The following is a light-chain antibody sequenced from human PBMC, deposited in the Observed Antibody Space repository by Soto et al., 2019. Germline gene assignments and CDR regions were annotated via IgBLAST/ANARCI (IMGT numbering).Light chain of an antibody. V-gene: IGKV3-15*01. J-gene: IGKJ4*01. CDR3: QQYNNWTPLT. Sequence: EIVMTQSPATLSVSPGEGATLSCRASQSVSSNLAWYQQKPGQAPRLLIYASSTRATGIPARFSGSGSGTEFTLTNSSLQSEDFAVYYCQQYNNWTPLTFGGGTKVEIK. CDR2: ASS. CDR1: QSVSSN.